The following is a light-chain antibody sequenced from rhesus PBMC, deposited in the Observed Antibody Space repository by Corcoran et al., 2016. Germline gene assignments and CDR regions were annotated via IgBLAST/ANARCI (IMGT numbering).Light chain of an antibody. CDR3: QQDYTWPLT. Sequence: EIVMTQSPATLSLSPVERATLSCRASQSVSNTLAWYQQNPGQSPKLLINFASSRATSIPNRFSGSGSGTEFTLTISSLEPEDVGVYYCQQDYTWPLTFGGGTKVELK. J-gene: IGKJ4*01. CDR2: FAS. CDR1: QSVSNT. V-gene: IGKV3-42*01.